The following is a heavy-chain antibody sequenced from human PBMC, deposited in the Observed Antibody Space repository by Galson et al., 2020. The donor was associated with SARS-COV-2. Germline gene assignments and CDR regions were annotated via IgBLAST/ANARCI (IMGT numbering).Heavy chain of an antibody. CDR2: IYYSGST. CDR3: ARVDFGFGSGNCFAFDP. Sequence: SETLSLTCSVSGGSISTFYWSWIRQPPGKGLEWIAYIYYSGSTNYNPSLRSRVTISVDTSRNQFSLKLSSVTAADTAVYYCARVDFGFGSGNCFAFDPWGQGTLVTVSS. D-gene: IGHD2-15*01. J-gene: IGHJ5*02. CDR1: GGSISTFY. V-gene: IGHV4-59*01.